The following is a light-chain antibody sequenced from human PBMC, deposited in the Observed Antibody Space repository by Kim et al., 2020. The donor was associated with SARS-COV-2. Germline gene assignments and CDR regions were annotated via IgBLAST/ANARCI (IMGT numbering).Light chain of an antibody. J-gene: IGKJ1*01. V-gene: IGKV3-20*01. CDR2: GAS. Sequence: APGERATLSCRASQSVSSSYSAWYQQKPGQTPRLLIYGASSRATGIPDRFSGSGSGTDFTLTISRLEPEDFAVYYCQQYDDSPWTFGQGTKVDIK. CDR3: QQYDDSPWT. CDR1: QSVSSSY.